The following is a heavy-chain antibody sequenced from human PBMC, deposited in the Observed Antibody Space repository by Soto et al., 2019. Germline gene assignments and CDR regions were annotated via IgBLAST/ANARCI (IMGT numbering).Heavy chain of an antibody. CDR3: ARRSLRQFGPIDY. J-gene: IGHJ4*02. CDR2: IYYSGST. V-gene: IGHV4-39*01. D-gene: IGHD3-10*01. Sequence: SETLSLTCTVSGGSISSSSYYWGWIRQPPGKGLEWIGSIYYSGSTYYNPSLKSRVTISVDTSKNQFSLKLSSVTAADTAVYYCARRSLRQFGPIDYWGQGTLVTVSS. CDR1: GGSISSSSYY.